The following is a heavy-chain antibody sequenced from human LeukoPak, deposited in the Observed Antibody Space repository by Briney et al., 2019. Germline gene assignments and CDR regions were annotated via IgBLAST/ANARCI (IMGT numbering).Heavy chain of an antibody. D-gene: IGHD2-8*01. Sequence: SETLSLTCTVSGGSISRGDYYWSWIRQPPGKGLEWIGYIYYSGSTYYNPSLKGRVTISVDTSKNQFSLKLSSVTAADTAVYYCARVQAPGYCTNGVCFFWYFDLWRRGTLVTVSS. CDR3: ARVQAPGYCTNGVCFFWYFDL. CDR1: GGSISRGDYY. CDR2: IYYSGST. V-gene: IGHV4-30-4*08. J-gene: IGHJ2*01.